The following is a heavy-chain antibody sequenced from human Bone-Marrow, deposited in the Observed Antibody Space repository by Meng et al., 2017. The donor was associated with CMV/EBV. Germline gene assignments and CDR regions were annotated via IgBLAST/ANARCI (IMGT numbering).Heavy chain of an antibody. D-gene: IGHD1-26*01. CDR3: ARDRVGSYSRTDY. J-gene: IGHJ4*02. V-gene: IGHV3-21*01. CDR2: ISSSSSYI. CDR1: GFTFSGYS. Sequence: GESLKISCVASGFTFSGYSMNWVRQAPGKGLEWVSSISSSSSYIYYADSVKGRFTISRDNAKNSLYLQMNSLRAEDTAVYYCARDRVGSYSRTDYWGQGTLVTVSS.